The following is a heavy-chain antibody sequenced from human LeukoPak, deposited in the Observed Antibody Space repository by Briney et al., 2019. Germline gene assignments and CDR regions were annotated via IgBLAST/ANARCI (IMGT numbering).Heavy chain of an antibody. Sequence: GGSLRLSCAASGFTFSSYWMSWVRQAPGKGLEWVANIKQDGSEKYYVDSVKGRFTISRGNAKNSLYLQMNSLRAEDTAVYYCARDPTYYDYVWGSYRSDAFDIWGQGTMVTVSS. CDR3: ARDPTYYDYVWGSYRSDAFDI. J-gene: IGHJ3*02. D-gene: IGHD3-16*02. V-gene: IGHV3-7*01. CDR1: GFTFSSYW. CDR2: IKQDGSEK.